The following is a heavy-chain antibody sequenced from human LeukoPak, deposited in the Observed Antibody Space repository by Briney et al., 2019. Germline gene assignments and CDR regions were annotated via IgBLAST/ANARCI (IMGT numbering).Heavy chain of an antibody. Sequence: SVTVSFKSSVGTFINYAISWVRQAPGQGLEGMGRIIPILGIANYAQKFQRRFTITADKSTSTASMELSSLRSDDTAVYYCARDLAARRHPIDAFDIWGQGTMVTVSS. CDR2: IIPILGIA. CDR3: ARDLAARRHPIDAFDI. V-gene: IGHV1-69*04. CDR1: VGTFINYA. J-gene: IGHJ3*02. D-gene: IGHD6-25*01.